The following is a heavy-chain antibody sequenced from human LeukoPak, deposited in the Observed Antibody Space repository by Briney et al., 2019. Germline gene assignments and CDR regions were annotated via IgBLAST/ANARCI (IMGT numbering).Heavy chain of an antibody. Sequence: PGGSLRLSCAASGFTFDDYAMHWVRQAPGKGLEWVSGISWNSGSIGYADSVKGRFTISRDNAKNSLYLQMNSLRAEDTALYYCAKDPLYYYGSGSYYRTDDYWGQGTLVTVSS. CDR2: ISWNSGSI. D-gene: IGHD3-10*01. CDR3: AKDPLYYYGSGSYYRTDDY. V-gene: IGHV3-9*01. CDR1: GFTFDDYA. J-gene: IGHJ4*02.